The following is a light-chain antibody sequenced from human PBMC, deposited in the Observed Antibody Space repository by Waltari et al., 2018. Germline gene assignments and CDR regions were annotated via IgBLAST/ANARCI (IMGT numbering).Light chain of an antibody. CDR1: SSDIGRYEL. J-gene: IGLJ3*02. V-gene: IGLV2-23*02. Sequence: QSALTQPAAVSGSPGQSVTSSCTGSSSDIGRYELVSWYQQHPGNAPKLVLSDVNKRPSGVSDRFSGSKSGDTASLTISGLQFEDEADYYCCSCAGNYNWVFGGGTRLTVL. CDR3: CSCAGNYNWV. CDR2: DVN.